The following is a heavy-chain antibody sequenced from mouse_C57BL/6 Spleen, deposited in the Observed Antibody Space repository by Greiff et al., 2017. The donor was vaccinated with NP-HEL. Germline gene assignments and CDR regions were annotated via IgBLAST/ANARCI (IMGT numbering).Heavy chain of an antibody. J-gene: IGHJ2*01. CDR1: GFTFSSYA. D-gene: IGHD3-2*02. CDR2: ISDGGSYT. V-gene: IGHV5-4*01. Sequence: EVKLVESGGGLVKPGGSLKLSCAASGFTFSSYAMSWVRQTPEKRLEWVATISDGGSYTYYPDNVKGRFTISRDNAKNNLYLQMSHLKSEDTAMYYCARDRGSGYEDFDYWGQGTTLTVSS. CDR3: ARDRGSGYEDFDY.